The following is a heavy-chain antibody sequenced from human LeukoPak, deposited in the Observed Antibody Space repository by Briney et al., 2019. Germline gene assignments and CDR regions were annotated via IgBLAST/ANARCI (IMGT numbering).Heavy chain of an antibody. V-gene: IGHV3-66*01. D-gene: IGHD1-26*01. CDR2: IYSGGST. CDR1: GLTVSSTY. J-gene: IGHJ4*02. CDR3: ARANSGSCDFDY. Sequence: GGSLRLSCAASGLTVSSTYMSWVRQTPGKGLDWVSVIYSGGSTYYADSVKGRFTISRANSKNTLYLQMNSLRAEDTAVYYRARANSGSCDFDYWGQGTLVTVSS.